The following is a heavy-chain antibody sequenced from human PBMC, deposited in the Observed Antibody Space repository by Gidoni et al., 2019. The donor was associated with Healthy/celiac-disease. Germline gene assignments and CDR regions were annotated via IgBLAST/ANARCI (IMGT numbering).Heavy chain of an antibody. Sequence: EVQLVESGGGLVKPGGSLRLSCAASGFPFSSYSMNWVRQAPGKGLEWVSSISSSSSYIYYAYSVKGRFTISRDNAKNSLYLQMNSLRAEDTAVYYCARGPGYDSSDRGFDYWGQGTLVTVSS. V-gene: IGHV3-21*01. D-gene: IGHD3-22*01. CDR3: ARGPGYDSSDRGFDY. J-gene: IGHJ4*02. CDR2: ISSSSSYI. CDR1: GFPFSSYS.